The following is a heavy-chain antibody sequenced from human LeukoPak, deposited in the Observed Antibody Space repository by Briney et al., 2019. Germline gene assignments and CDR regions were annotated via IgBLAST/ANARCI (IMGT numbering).Heavy chain of an antibody. J-gene: IGHJ6*02. V-gene: IGHV4-59*01. CDR2: IYYSAST. CDR3: ARDGSFPIYYYGMDV. D-gene: IGHD1-26*01. CDR1: GGSISNYY. Sequence: SETLSLTCTVSGGSISNYYWSWIRQPPGKGLEWIGYIYYSASTNYNPSLKSRVTISVDTSKNQFSLKLRSVTAADTAVYYCARDGSFPIYYYGMDVWGQGITVTVSS.